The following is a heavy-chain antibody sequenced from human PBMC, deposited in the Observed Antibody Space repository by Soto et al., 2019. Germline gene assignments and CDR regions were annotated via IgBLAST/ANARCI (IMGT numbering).Heavy chain of an antibody. CDR3: VKLYYDSSGYYYNDY. D-gene: IGHD3-22*01. CDR1: GFTFSSYA. CDR2: ISSNGGST. Sequence: EVQLVESGGGSVQPGGSLRLSCSASGFTFSSYAMHWVRQAPGKGLEYVSAISSNGGSTYYADSVKGRFTISRDNSKNTLYLQMSSLRAEDTAVYYCVKLYYDSSGYYYNDYWGQGTLVTVSS. J-gene: IGHJ4*02. V-gene: IGHV3-64D*08.